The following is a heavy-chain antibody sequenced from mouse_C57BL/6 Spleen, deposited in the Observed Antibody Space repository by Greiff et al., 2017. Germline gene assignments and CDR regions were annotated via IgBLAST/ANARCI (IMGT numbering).Heavy chain of an antibody. CDR3: TTDYYGSSYERVYFDY. CDR1: GFNIKDDY. D-gene: IGHD1-1*01. V-gene: IGHV14-4*01. J-gene: IGHJ2*01. Sequence: EVKLEESGAELVRPGASVKLSCTASGFNIKDDYMHWVKQRPEQGLEWIGWIDPENGDTEYASKFQGKATITADTSSNTAYLQLSSLTSEDTAVYYCTTDYYGSSYERVYFDYWGQGTTLTVSS. CDR2: IDPENGDT.